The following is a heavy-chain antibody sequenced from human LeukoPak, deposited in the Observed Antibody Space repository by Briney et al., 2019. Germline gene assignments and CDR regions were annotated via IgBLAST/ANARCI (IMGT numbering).Heavy chain of an antibody. V-gene: IGHV3-15*07. CDR2: IRSKADGGTP. CDR3: ARDSGGSGFDS. Sequence: GGSLRLSCAASGFSFSDAWMNWVRQAPGKGLEWVGHIRSKADGGTPDYIAPVKGRFTISRDNSKNTLYLQMNSLRAEDAAVYYCARDSGGSGFDSWGQGTLVTVSS. CDR1: GFSFSDAW. D-gene: IGHD6-25*01. J-gene: IGHJ4*02.